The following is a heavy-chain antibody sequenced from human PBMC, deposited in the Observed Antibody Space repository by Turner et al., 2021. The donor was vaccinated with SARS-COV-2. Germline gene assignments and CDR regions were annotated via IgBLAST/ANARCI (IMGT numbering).Heavy chain of an antibody. V-gene: IGHV1-24*01. Sequence: QVQLVQSGAAVKKNGASVKVACKISGYTLTELSMYWVRQAPGKGLECMAGFDPEDGETIYAQNFQCRVTMTEDTSTDTAYMELSSLRSEDTAVYFCATGYQLRVNWFDPWGQGTLVTVSS. CDR2: FDPEDGET. CDR1: GYTLTELS. D-gene: IGHD2-2*01. CDR3: ATGYQLRVNWFDP. J-gene: IGHJ5*02.